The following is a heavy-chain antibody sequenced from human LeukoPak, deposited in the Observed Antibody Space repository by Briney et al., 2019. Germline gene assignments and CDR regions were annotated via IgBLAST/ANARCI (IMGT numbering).Heavy chain of an antibody. J-gene: IGHJ4*02. CDR2: INHSGST. V-gene: IGHV4-34*01. CDR1: GGSFSGYY. Sequence: SETLSLTCAVYGGSFSGYYWSWIRQPPGKGLEWIGEINHSGSTNYNPSLKSRVTISVDTSKNQFSLKLSSVTAADTAVYYCARTGYSSGWYGNWGQGTLVTVSS. CDR3: ARTGYSSGWYGN. D-gene: IGHD6-19*01.